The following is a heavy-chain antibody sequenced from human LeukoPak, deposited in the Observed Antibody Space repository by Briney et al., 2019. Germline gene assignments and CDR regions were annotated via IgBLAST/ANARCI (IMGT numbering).Heavy chain of an antibody. Sequence: GGSLRLSCAASGFTFSNAWMSWVRQAPGKGLEWVSSISSFSNYIYYADSVKGRFTISRDNAKNSLYLQMNSLRAEDTAVYFCARGAPNFDSWGQGTLVTVSS. CDR3: ARGAPNFDS. CDR1: GFTFSNAW. J-gene: IGHJ4*02. V-gene: IGHV3-21*01. CDR2: ISSFSNYI.